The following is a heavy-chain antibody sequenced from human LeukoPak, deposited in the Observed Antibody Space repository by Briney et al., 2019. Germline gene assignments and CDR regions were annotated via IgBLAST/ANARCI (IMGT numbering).Heavy chain of an antibody. CDR3: ARAFGSGSQVINYFDF. V-gene: IGHV3-74*01. D-gene: IGHD3-10*01. J-gene: IGHJ4*02. CDR2: INSDGCTT. Sequence: GGSLRLSCAASGFTFITYWMHWVRQAPGKGLVWVSSINSDGCTTTYADSVKGRFTISRDNAKNIVYLQMNSLRAEDTAVYYCARAFGSGSQVINYFDFWGQGTLVTVSS. CDR1: GFTFITYW.